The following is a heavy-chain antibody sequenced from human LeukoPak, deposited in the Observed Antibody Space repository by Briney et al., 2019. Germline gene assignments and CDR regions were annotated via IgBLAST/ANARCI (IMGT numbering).Heavy chain of an antibody. D-gene: IGHD1-26*01. CDR2: ISSSSSTI. V-gene: IGHV3-48*04. CDR1: GFTFNSYS. Sequence: PGGSLRLSCAASGFTFNSYSMNWVRQAPGKGLEWVSYISSSSSTIYYADSVKGRFTISRDNAKNSLYLQMNSLRAEDTAVYYCARDFGKWELQYYFDYWGQGTLVTVSS. J-gene: IGHJ4*02. CDR3: ARDFGKWELQYYFDY.